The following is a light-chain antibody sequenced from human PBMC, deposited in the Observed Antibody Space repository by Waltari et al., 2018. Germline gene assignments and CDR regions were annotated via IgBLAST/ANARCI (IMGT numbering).Light chain of an antibody. CDR2: FAS. J-gene: IGKJ4*01. CDR3: LQTYSSPLT. CDR1: QSIDYS. Sequence: EIVLTQSPDFQSMPPKEKVTITCRASQSIDYSLHWYQQKPGQSPKVLIKFASQSFSGVPSRFSGSGSGRDFILTISSLEAEDAAMYYCLQTYSSPLTFGGGTKVEIK. V-gene: IGKV6-21*01.